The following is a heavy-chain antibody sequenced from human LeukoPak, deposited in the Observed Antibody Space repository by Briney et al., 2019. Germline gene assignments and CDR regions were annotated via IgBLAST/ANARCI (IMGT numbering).Heavy chain of an antibody. Sequence: SETLSLTCTVSGGSISSGDYYWSWIRQPPGKGLEWIGYIYYSGSTYYNPSLKSRVTISVDTSKNQFSLKLSSVTAADTAVYYCARDLFIAVAGSSINYWYFDLWGRGTLVTVSS. CDR2: IYYSGST. J-gene: IGHJ2*01. V-gene: IGHV4-30-4*01. CDR3: ARDLFIAVAGSSINYWYFDL. D-gene: IGHD6-19*01. CDR1: GGSISSGDYY.